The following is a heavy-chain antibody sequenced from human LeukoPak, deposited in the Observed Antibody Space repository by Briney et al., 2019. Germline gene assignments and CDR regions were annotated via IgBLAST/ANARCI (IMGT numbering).Heavy chain of an antibody. J-gene: IGHJ4*02. Sequence: AGGSLRLSCAASGFTFSSYWMHWVRQAPGKGLVWVSRINTDGSSTSYADSVKGRFTISRDNAKNSLYLQMNSLRAEDTAVYYCARELLAAAGPSGYWGQGTLVTVSS. CDR2: INTDGSST. CDR3: ARELLAAAGPSGY. V-gene: IGHV3-74*01. CDR1: GFTFSSYW. D-gene: IGHD6-13*01.